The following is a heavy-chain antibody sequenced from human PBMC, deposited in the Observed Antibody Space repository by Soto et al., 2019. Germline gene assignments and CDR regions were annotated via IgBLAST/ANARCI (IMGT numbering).Heavy chain of an antibody. CDR3: ARDRLGPEDDFDI. V-gene: IGHV3-33*01. Sequence: QVQLVESGGGVVQPGRSLRLSCAASGFTFSSYGMHWVRQAPGKGLEWVAVIWYDGSNKYYADSVKGRFTISRDNSKNTLYLQMNSLRDEDTAVYYCARDRLGPEDDFDIWGQGRMVTVSS. CDR2: IWYDGSNK. CDR1: GFTFSSYG. D-gene: IGHD6-19*01. J-gene: IGHJ3*02.